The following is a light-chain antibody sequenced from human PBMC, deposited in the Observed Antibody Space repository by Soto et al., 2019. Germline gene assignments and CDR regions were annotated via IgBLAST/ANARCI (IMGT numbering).Light chain of an antibody. CDR3: CSYAGNSGV. Sequence: QSALTQPASVSGSPGQSIIISCTGTSSDVGSYNFVSWYQQHPGKAPKLMIYEVSKRPSGVSNRFSGSKSGTTASLTISGLQPEDEADYYCCSYAGNSGVFGGGTQLTVL. CDR1: SSDVGSYNF. V-gene: IGLV2-23*02. CDR2: EVS. J-gene: IGLJ3*02.